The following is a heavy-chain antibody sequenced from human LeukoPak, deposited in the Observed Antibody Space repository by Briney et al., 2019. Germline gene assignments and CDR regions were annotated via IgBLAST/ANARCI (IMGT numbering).Heavy chain of an antibody. D-gene: IGHD2-2*02. V-gene: IGHV4-30-4*08. CDR3: ARGPLGYCSSTSCYSNWFDP. CDR2: IYYSGST. J-gene: IGHJ5*02. Sequence: SQTLSLTCTVSGGSISSGDYYWSWIRQPPGKGLEWIGYIYYSGSTYYNPSLESRVTISVDTSKNQFSLKLSSVTAADTAVYYCARGPLGYCSSTSCYSNWFDPWGQGTLVTVSS. CDR1: GGSISSGDYY.